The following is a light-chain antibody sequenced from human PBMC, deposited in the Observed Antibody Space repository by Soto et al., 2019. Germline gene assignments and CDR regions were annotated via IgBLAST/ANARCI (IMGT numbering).Light chain of an antibody. CDR2: GNS. Sequence: QFVLTQPPSVSGAPGQRVTISCTGSSTNIGAGYDVHWYQQLPGTAPKLLIYGNSNRPSGVPDRFSGSKSGTSASLAITGLQAEDEADYYCQSYDSSLSGWVFGGRTKLTVL. J-gene: IGLJ3*02. V-gene: IGLV1-40*01. CDR1: STNIGAGYD. CDR3: QSYDSSLSGWV.